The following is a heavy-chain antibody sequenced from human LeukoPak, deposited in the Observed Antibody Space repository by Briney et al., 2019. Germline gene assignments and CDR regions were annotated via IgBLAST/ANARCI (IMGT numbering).Heavy chain of an antibody. V-gene: IGHV3-30*18. J-gene: IGHJ4*02. CDR2: ISNDGNKK. CDR1: GFTFSTYG. CDR3: AKEGWDKSYWYGRIDY. Sequence: GRSLRLSCAATGFTFSTYGMHWVRQAPGKGLEWVAAISNDGNKKYYADSVKGRFTISRDNPKNTLSLQMNSLRAEDTAVYYCAKEGWDKSYWYGRIDYWGQGTLVTVSS. D-gene: IGHD2-8*02.